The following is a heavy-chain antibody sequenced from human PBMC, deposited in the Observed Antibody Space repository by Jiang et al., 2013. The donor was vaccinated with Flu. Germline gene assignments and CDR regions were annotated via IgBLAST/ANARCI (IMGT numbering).Heavy chain of an antibody. Sequence: SGAEVKKPGSSVKVSCKASGDTFSSNAISWVRQAPGQGPEWMGGIIPIFGTVNYAQKFQGRVTITADKSTSTVYMVLSSLRSEDTAMYYCARGPDISAYYYFYWGQGTLVTVSP. CDR2: IIPIFGTV. V-gene: IGHV1-69*06. CDR3: ARGPDISAYYYFY. D-gene: IGHD3-22*01. J-gene: IGHJ4*02. CDR1: GDTFSSNA.